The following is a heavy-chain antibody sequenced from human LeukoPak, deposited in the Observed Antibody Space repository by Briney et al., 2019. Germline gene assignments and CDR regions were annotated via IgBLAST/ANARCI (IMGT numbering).Heavy chain of an antibody. CDR1: GFPFTDYY. Sequence: HVGSLRLSCAASGFPFTDYYMSWIRQAPGKGLEWVSYISSSGRTTYYAASVKGRFTISRDTAKNSLYLQMNSLRAKDTAVYYCATDNAQFNFHCLGQGTLVTVSS. J-gene: IGHJ4*02. CDR3: ATDNAQFNFHC. CDR2: ISSSGRTT. V-gene: IGHV3-11*04.